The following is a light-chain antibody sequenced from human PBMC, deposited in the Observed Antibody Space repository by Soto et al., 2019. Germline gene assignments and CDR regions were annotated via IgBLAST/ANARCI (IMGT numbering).Light chain of an antibody. V-gene: IGKV3-15*01. J-gene: IGKJ2*01. CDR1: QSVGSN. Sequence: EIVMTQSPATLSVSPGERATLSCRASQSVGSNLAWYQQKPSQAPRLLIYGASTRATGIPARFSGSGSGTEFTLTISSLQSEDFAIYYCQQYNNRPPETFGQGTKLE. CDR3: QQYNNRPPET. CDR2: GAS.